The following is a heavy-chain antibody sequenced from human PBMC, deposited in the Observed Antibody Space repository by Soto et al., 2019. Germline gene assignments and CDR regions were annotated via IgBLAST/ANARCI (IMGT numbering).Heavy chain of an antibody. CDR2: ISYDGDNE. J-gene: IGHJ4*02. D-gene: IGHD2-2*01. V-gene: IGHV3-30*18. CDR1: GFSFSNYA. CDR3: AKDGGPVYCNSPGCSAKHFDY. Sequence: QVQLVESGGGVVQPGRSLRLSCAASGFSFSNYAMHWVRQAPGKGLEWLAIISYDGDNEYYADSVRGRFTNSRDNSKKTLYLQTNNLSNEDTAVYYCAKDGGPVYCNSPGCSAKHFDYWGQGTLVTVSS.